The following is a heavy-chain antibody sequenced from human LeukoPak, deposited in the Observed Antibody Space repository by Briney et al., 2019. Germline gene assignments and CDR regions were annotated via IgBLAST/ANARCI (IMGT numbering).Heavy chain of an antibody. CDR1: GYTFTGYY. CDR3: ARDSYYDSSGYYSSEYFQH. V-gene: IGHV1-2*02. CDR2: INPNSGGT. J-gene: IGHJ1*01. Sequence: ASVKVSCKASGYTFTGYYMHWVRQDPGQGLEWMVWINPNSGGTNYAQKFQGRVTMTRDTSISTAYMELSRLRSDDTAVYYCARDSYYDSSGYYSSEYFQHWGQGTLVTVSS. D-gene: IGHD3-22*01.